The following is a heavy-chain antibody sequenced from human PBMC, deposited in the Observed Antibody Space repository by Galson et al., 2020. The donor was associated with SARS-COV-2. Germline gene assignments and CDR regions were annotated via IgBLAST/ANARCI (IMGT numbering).Heavy chain of an antibody. CDR2: SHYSGNV. D-gene: IGHD5-18*01. CDR3: ARQSIAIELWLEGGDWFDP. Sequence: SETLSLTCIVSGGSVSSRSYFWGWIRQPPGKGLEWIGSSHYSGNVSYTPSLKSRVTISVDTSKNQFSLRLNSVTAADTAVYYCARQSIAIELWLEGGDWFDPWGQGTLVTVSS. V-gene: IGHV4-39*01. J-gene: IGHJ5*02. CDR1: GGSVSSRSYF.